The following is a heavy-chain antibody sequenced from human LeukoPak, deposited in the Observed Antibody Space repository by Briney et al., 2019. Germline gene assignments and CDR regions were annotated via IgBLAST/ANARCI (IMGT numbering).Heavy chain of an antibody. CDR1: GFTFSSYA. CDR2: ISYDGSNK. J-gene: IGHJ4*02. CDR3: ARVRGEWELLGYLDY. V-gene: IGHV3-30*04. D-gene: IGHD1-26*01. Sequence: GRSLRLSCAASGFTFSSYAMHWVRQAPGKGLEWVAVISYDGSNKYYADSVKGRFTISRDSSKNTLYLQMNSLRAEDTAVYYCARVRGEWELLGYLDYWGQGTLVTVSS.